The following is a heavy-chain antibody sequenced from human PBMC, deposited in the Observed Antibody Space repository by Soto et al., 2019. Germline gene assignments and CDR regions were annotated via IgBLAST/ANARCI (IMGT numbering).Heavy chain of an antibody. J-gene: IGHJ6*02. V-gene: IGHV1-69*01. D-gene: IGHD2-2*01. CDR1: GGTFGSYA. CDR3: ASSQASSTSLEIYYYYFHVMDV. CDR2: IIPIPGTA. Sequence: QVQLVQSGAEVMKPGSSVKVSCKASGGTFGSYAISWVRQAPGQGLEWMGGIIPIPGTANYAQKFQGRVTIAADESTSTAFMELSSLRSQDTAVYYCASSQASSTSLEIYYYYFHVMDVWGQGTTVTVSS.